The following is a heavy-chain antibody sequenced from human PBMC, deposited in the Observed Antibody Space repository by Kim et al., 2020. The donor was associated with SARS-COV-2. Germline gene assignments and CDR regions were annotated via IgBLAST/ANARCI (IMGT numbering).Heavy chain of an antibody. CDR1: GFTFSSYS. J-gene: IGHJ6*02. V-gene: IGHV3-48*02. D-gene: IGHD3-10*01. CDR2: ISSSSSTI. Sequence: GGSLRLSCAASGFTFSSYSMNWVRQAPGKGLEWVSYISSSSSTIYYADSVKGRFTISRDNAKNSLYLQMNSLRDEDTAVYYCAREQDYGSGKLYYYYGMDVWGQWTTVTVSS. CDR3: AREQDYGSGKLYYYYGMDV.